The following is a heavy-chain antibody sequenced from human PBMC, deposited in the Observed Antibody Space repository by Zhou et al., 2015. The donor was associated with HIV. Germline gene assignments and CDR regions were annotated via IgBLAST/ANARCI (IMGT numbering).Heavy chain of an antibody. V-gene: IGHV1-18*01. CDR3: ARDHNIAVAGM. J-gene: IGHJ4*02. CDR1: GYTFPSYA. Sequence: QVQLVQSGAEVKKSGASVIVSCKASGYTFPSYALSWVRQAPGQGLEWIGWISTDNGDTKYAQRWQGRVTMTTDTSTSAAYMELRSLRSDDTAVYYCARDHNIAVAGMWGQGTLVTVSS. CDR2: ISTDNGDT. D-gene: IGHD6-19*01.